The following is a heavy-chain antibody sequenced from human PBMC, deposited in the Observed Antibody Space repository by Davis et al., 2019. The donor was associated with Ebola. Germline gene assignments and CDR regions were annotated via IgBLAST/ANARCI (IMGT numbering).Heavy chain of an antibody. J-gene: IGHJ4*02. D-gene: IGHD5-12*01. V-gene: IGHV1-18*01. CDR3: AREGYSGYDFRAMTTVTTGDLDY. CDR1: GYTFTSYG. CDR2: ISAYNGNT. Sequence: ASVKVSCKASGYTFTSYGISWVRQAPGQGLEWMGWISAYNGNTNYAQKLQGRVTMTTNTSTSTAYMELRSLRSDDTAVYYCAREGYSGYDFRAMTTVTTGDLDYWGQGTLVTVSS.